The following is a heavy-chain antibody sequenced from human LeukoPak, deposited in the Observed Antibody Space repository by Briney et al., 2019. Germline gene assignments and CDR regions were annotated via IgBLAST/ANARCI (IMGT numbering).Heavy chain of an antibody. J-gene: IGHJ4*02. CDR2: IGASGDST. CDR1: GFSFTSYS. Sequence: GGSLRLSCAASGFSFTSYSFNWVRQAPGKGLKWVSGIGASGDSTYYADSVKGRFTISRDNSKNTLYLQMNSLRAEDTAVYYCAKESGRHGIGIFAYFQYWGQGTLVTVSS. V-gene: IGHV3-23*01. D-gene: IGHD1-26*01. CDR3: AKESGRHGIGIFAYFQY.